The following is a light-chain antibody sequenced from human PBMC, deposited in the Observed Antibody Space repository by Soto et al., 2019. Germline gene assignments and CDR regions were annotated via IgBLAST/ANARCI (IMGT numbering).Light chain of an antibody. CDR1: QSVSSSY. J-gene: IGKJ1*01. Sequence: EIVLTQSAGTLSLSPGERATISCRASQSVSSSYLAWYQQKPGQAPRLLIYGASSRATGIPDRFSGSGSGTDFTLTISRLEPEDFAVYYCQQYGSSPRTFGQGTKVDIK. V-gene: IGKV3-20*01. CDR3: QQYGSSPRT. CDR2: GAS.